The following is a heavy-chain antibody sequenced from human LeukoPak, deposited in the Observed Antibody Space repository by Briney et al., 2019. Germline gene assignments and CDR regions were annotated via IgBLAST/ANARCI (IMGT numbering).Heavy chain of an antibody. Sequence: ASVKVSCKASGYTFTGYYMHWVRQAPGQGLEWMGWINPNSGGTNYAQKFQGRVTTTRDTSISTAYMELSRLRSDDAAVYYCALRARGSGYYGSGSYSRAFDIWGQGTMVTVSS. CDR2: INPNSGGT. J-gene: IGHJ3*02. V-gene: IGHV1-2*02. D-gene: IGHD3-10*01. CDR3: ALRARGSGYYGSGSYSRAFDI. CDR1: GYTFTGYY.